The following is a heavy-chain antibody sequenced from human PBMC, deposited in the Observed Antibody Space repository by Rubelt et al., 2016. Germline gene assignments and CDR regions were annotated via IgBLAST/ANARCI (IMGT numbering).Heavy chain of an antibody. CDR1: GFTFSNYA. Sequence: GGSLRLSCAASGFTFSNYAMRWVRQAPGKGLEWVSTITISGGSTDYADSVKGRFTISRDNSKNTLYLQMNSLRAEDTAVYYCAKSGVIVATTHFDYWGQGTLVTVSS. D-gene: IGHD5-12*01. CDR2: ITISGGST. CDR3: AKSGVIVATTHFDY. V-gene: IGHV3-23*01. J-gene: IGHJ4*02.